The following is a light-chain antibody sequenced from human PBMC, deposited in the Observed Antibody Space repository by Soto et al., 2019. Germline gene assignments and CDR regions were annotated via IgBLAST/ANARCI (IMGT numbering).Light chain of an antibody. CDR2: WAS. J-gene: IGKJ4*01. CDR1: QSVLYNSYNQNF. CDR3: QQYYSTPPT. Sequence: DIVMTQSPDSLAVSLGERATINCKSSQSVLYNSYNQNFLAWYQQKPGQPPKLLIYWASTRESGVPDRFSGSGSGTDFTLTIRSLQAEDVAVYYCQQYYSTPPTFGGGTKVEIK. V-gene: IGKV4-1*01.